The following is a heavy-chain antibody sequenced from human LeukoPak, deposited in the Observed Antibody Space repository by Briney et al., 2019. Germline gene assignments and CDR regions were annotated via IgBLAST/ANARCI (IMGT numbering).Heavy chain of an antibody. D-gene: IGHD3-3*01. V-gene: IGHV3-64*01. Sequence: GGSLRLPCAASGFTFSSYAMHWVRQAPGKGLEYVSAISSNGGSTYYANSVKGRFTISRDNSKNTLYLQMGSLRAEDMAVYYCARVYDFWSGYPNSGYMDVWGKGTTVTVSS. CDR3: ARVYDFWSGYPNSGYMDV. CDR2: ISSNGGST. CDR1: GFTFSSYA. J-gene: IGHJ6*03.